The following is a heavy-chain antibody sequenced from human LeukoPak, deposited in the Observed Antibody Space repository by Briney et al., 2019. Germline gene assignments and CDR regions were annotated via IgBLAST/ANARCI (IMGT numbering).Heavy chain of an antibody. V-gene: IGHV4-59*12. CDR1: GGSISSYY. Sequence: SETLSLTCTVSGGSISSYYWSWIRQPPGKGLEWIGYIHYSGSTNYNPSLKSRVTISVDTSKNQFSLKLSSVTAADTAVYYCARGFSAVRGYGSGSLPPNYWGQGTLVTVSS. CDR2: IHYSGST. CDR3: ARGFSAVRGYGSGSLPPNY. D-gene: IGHD3-10*01. J-gene: IGHJ4*02.